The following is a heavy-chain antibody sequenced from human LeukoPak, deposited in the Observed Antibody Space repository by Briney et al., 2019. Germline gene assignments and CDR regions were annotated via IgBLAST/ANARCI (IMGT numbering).Heavy chain of an antibody. V-gene: IGHV3-7*01. Sequence: GGSLRLSCAASGFPFSDYWMDWVRQAPGKGMEWVANINQDGRIQYYVDSVRGRFIISRDNAKNSLYLQMYSLRAEGTAIYYCAKDWSTDWSNWFDRWGQGTLVTVSS. D-gene: IGHD3-3*01. CDR2: INQDGRIQ. J-gene: IGHJ5*02. CDR1: GFPFSDYW. CDR3: AKDWSTDWSNWFDR.